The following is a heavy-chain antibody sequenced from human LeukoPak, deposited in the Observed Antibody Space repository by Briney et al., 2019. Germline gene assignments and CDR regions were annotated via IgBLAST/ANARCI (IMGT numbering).Heavy chain of an antibody. CDR1: GYSFTSYW. CDR2: IYPGDSDT. V-gene: IGHV5-51*01. D-gene: IGHD2-2*01. J-gene: IGHJ3*02. CDR3: ARQGCSSTSCYAFDI. Sequence: GESLKISCKGSGYSFTSYWIGWVRQLPGKGLEWMGIIYPGDSDTRYSPSFQGQVTISADKSISTAYLQWSSLRASDTAMYYCARQGCSSTSCYAFDIWGQGTMVTVSS.